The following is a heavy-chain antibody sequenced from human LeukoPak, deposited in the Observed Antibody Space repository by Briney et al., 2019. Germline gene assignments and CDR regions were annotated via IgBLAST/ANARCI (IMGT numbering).Heavy chain of an antibody. CDR1: GYTFTSYH. Sequence: ASVKVSCKASGYTFTSYHMHWVRQAPGQGLEWMGIINPSGGSTSYAQKFQGRVTMTRDTSTSTVYMELSSLRSEDTAVYYCARDRIGNYDSSGYYYYWGQGTLVTVSS. V-gene: IGHV1-46*01. CDR2: INPSGGST. D-gene: IGHD3-22*01. J-gene: IGHJ4*02. CDR3: ARDRIGNYDSSGYYYY.